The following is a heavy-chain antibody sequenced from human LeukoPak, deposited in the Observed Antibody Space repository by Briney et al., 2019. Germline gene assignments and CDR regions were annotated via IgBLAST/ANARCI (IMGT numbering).Heavy chain of an antibody. V-gene: IGHV3-30*18. Sequence: GGSLRLSCAASGFTFSSYGMHWVRQAPGKELEWVAVISYDGSNKYYADSVKGRFTISRDNSKNTLYLQMNSLRAEDTAVYYCAKEAAFGGMGGAYYFDYWGQGTLVTVSS. CDR3: AKEAAFGGMGGAYYFDY. D-gene: IGHD1-26*01. J-gene: IGHJ4*02. CDR1: GFTFSSYG. CDR2: ISYDGSNK.